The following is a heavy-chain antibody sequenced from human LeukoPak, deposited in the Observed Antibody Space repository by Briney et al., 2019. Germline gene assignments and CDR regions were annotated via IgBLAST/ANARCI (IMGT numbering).Heavy chain of an antibody. Sequence: AGGSLRLSCVASGFTLSSYGMHWVRQAPGKGLEWVAFIRYDGSNKYYADSVKGRFTISRDNSKNTLYLQMNSLRTEDTAVYYCARPHYYGSGSYPDYWGQGTLVTVSS. CDR1: GFTLSSYG. CDR3: ARPHYYGSGSYPDY. CDR2: IRYDGSNK. D-gene: IGHD3-10*01. J-gene: IGHJ4*02. V-gene: IGHV3-30*02.